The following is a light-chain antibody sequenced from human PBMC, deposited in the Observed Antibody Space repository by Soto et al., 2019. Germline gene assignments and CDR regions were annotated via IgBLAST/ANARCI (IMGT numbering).Light chain of an antibody. CDR2: GAS. CDR1: QSVSSNY. Sequence: EIVLTQSPGTLSLSPGERATLSCRASQSVSSNYLAWYQRKPGQAPRLLIYGASNRATGIPNRFSGSGSGTELTRTITRLEPEDCVVYYCQKYGSSPPTFGQGTKVEI. J-gene: IGKJ1*01. CDR3: QKYGSSPPT. V-gene: IGKV3-20*01.